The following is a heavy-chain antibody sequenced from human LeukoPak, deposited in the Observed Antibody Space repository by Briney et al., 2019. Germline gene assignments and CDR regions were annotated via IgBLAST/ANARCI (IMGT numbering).Heavy chain of an antibody. V-gene: IGHV3-74*01. CDR3: ARGTGLIDY. CDR1: GFTFSTYA. Sequence: GKSLRLSCAASGFTFSTYAMHWVRQAPGKGLEWVSRIVSDGSSTSNADSVKGRFTISRDNAKNTLYLQMNSLRAEDTAVYYCARGTGLIDYWGQGTLVTVSS. CDR2: IVSDGSST. D-gene: IGHD2-8*02. J-gene: IGHJ4*02.